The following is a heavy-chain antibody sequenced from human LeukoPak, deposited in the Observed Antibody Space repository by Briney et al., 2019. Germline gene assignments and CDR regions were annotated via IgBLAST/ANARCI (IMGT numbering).Heavy chain of an antibody. CDR3: ARGLGAAAGSYFDY. D-gene: IGHD6-13*01. CDR2: INHSGST. J-gene: IGHJ4*02. Sequence: PSETLSLTCAVYGGSFSGYYWSWIRQPPGKGLEWIREINHSGSTNYNPSLKSRVTISVDTSKNQFSLKLSSVTAADTAVYYCARGLGAAAGSYFDYWGQGTLVTVSS. V-gene: IGHV4-34*01. CDR1: GGSFSGYY.